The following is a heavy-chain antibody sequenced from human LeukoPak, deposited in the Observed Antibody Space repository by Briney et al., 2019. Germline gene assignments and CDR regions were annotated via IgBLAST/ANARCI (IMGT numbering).Heavy chain of an antibody. CDR3: ARGMSSGWSGADY. CDR1: GYSFTNYW. Sequence: GESLKISCKGSGYSFTNYWIGWVRQMPGKGLEWMGIIYPGDSDTRYSPSFQGQVTISADKSISTAFLQWSSLKASDTAMYYCARGMSSGWSGADYWGQGTLVTVSS. D-gene: IGHD6-19*01. V-gene: IGHV5-51*01. J-gene: IGHJ4*02. CDR2: IYPGDSDT.